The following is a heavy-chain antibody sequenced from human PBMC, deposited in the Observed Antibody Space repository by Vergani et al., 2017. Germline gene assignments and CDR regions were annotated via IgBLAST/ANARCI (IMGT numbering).Heavy chain of an antibody. CDR2: IIPILGLV. D-gene: IGHD4-17*01. Sequence: QVQLVQSGAEVKKPGSSVMVSCMASGGTFSTYTISWVRQAPGQGLEWMGRIIPILGLVNYAQKFQGRVTLTADRSTSAAYLELSTLRSEDTAVYYCARVGRYDYGEYELDHWGQGTLVTVSS. CDR3: ARVGRYDYGEYELDH. J-gene: IGHJ5*02. V-gene: IGHV1-69*02. CDR1: GGTFSTYT.